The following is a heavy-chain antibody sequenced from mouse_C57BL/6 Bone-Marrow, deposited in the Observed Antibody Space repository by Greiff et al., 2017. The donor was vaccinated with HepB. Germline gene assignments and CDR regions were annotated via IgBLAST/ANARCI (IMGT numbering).Heavy chain of an antibody. J-gene: IGHJ2*01. CDR2: IDPSDSYT. CDR1: SYTFTSYW. D-gene: IGHD2-13*01. CDR3: AKGDPYYFDY. Sequence: QVQLQQPGAELVMPGASVKLSCKASSYTFTSYWMHWVKQRPGQGLEWIGEIDPSDSYTNYNQKFKGKSTLTVDKSSSTAYMQLSSLTSEDSAVYYCAKGDPYYFDYWGQGTTLTVSS. V-gene: IGHV1-69*01.